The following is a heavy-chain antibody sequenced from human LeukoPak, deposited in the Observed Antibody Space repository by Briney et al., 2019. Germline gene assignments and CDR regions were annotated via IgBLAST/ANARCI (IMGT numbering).Heavy chain of an antibody. CDR3: ARGRYYGSGSYYYYYGMDV. CDR1: GGSFSGYY. Sequence: PSETLSLTCAVYGGSFSGYYWSWIRQPPGKGLEWIGEINHSGSTNYNPSLKSRVTISVDTSKNLFSLKLSSVTAADTAVYYCARGRYYGSGSYYYYYGMDVWGQGTTVTVSS. D-gene: IGHD3-10*01. V-gene: IGHV4-34*01. CDR2: INHSGST. J-gene: IGHJ6*02.